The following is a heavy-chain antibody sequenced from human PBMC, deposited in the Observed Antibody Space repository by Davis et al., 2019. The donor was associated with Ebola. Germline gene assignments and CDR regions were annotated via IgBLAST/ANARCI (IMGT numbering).Heavy chain of an antibody. Sequence: GESLKISCATSGFSFSYYWMSWVRQAPGKGLEWVANIKQDGSEIYYVDSVKGRFTISRDNAKNSLYLQMNSLKTEDTAVYYCTSAWYYGSGSYYFDYWGQGTLVTVSS. CDR3: TSAWYYGSGSYYFDY. CDR2: IKQDGSEI. J-gene: IGHJ4*02. V-gene: IGHV3-7*03. D-gene: IGHD3-10*01. CDR1: GFSFSYYW.